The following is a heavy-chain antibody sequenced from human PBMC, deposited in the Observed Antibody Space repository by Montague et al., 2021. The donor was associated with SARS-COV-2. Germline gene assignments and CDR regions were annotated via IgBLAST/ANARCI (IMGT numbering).Heavy chain of an antibody. CDR1: GYSISSGYY. CDR2: IYHSGST. V-gene: IGHV4-38-2*02. CDR3: ARDCYAYGSGSYQRWFDP. D-gene: IGHD3-10*01. Sequence: SETLSLTCTVSGYSISSGYYWGWIRQPPGKGLEWIGSIYHSGSTYYNPSLKSRVTISVDTSKNQFSLKLSSVTAADTAVYYCARDCYAYGSGSYQRWFDPWGQGTLVTVSS. J-gene: IGHJ5*02.